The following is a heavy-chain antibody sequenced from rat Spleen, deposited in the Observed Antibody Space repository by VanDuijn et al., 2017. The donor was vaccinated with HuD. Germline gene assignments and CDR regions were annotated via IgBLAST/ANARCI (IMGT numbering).Heavy chain of an antibody. CDR1: GFTFSDYY. CDR2: ISYEGSST. D-gene: IGHD1-2*01. Sequence: EVQLVESDGGLVQPGRSLKLSCAAPGFTFSDYYMAWVRQAPTKGLEWVATISYEGSSTYYGDSVKGRFTISRDNAKSTLYLQMNSLRSEDTATYYCARPCSRRYVMDAWGQGASVTVSS. J-gene: IGHJ4*01. CDR3: ARPCSRRYVMDA. V-gene: IGHV5-22*01.